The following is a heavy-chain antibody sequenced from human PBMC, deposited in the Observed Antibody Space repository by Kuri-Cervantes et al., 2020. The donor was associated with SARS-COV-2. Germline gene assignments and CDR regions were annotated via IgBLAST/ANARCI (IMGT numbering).Heavy chain of an antibody. CDR1: GFTFNSYI. CDR3: ARGVRGATKVPTGYYGMDV. V-gene: IGHV3-30*07. D-gene: IGHD3-10*01. CDR2: ISYDITET. J-gene: IGHJ6*02. Sequence: GESLKISCAASGFTFNSYILHWVRQAPGKGLEWVALISYDITETVYADSVKGRFTISRDNSKNTLYLQMNSLRAEDTAVYYCARGVRGATKVPTGYYGMDVWGQGTTVTVSS.